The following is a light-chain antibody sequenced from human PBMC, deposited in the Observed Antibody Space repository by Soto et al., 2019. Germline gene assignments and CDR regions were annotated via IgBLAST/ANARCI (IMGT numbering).Light chain of an antibody. Sequence: EIVWTQSPGTLSLSPGERATLSCRASQSVSSSYLAWYQQKPGQDPRLLIYGASSRSTGIPDRFSGSGSGTDFTLTISRLEPEDFGVYYCQQYGSSRTFGQGTKVEIK. CDR3: QQYGSSRT. J-gene: IGKJ1*01. V-gene: IGKV3-20*01. CDR1: QSVSSSY. CDR2: GAS.